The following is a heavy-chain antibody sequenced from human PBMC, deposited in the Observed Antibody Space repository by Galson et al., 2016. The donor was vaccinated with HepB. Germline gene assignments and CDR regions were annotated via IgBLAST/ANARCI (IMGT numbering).Heavy chain of an antibody. CDR2: IYYTGST. CDR3: ARDGRLGEKGLYDF. J-gene: IGHJ4*02. Sequence: TLSLTCTVSGGSISSGVYYWSWIRQHPGKGLEWIGYIYYTGSTDCNPSLKSRVTMSVDTSKNQFSLKLSSVTAADTAVYYCARDGRLGEKGLYDFWGQGTLVTVSS. V-gene: IGHV4-31*03. D-gene: IGHD3-10*01. CDR1: GGSISSGVYY.